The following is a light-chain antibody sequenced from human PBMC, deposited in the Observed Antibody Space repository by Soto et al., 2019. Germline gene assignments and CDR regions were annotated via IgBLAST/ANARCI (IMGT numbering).Light chain of an antibody. CDR3: QRYNNWPLT. Sequence: IVLTQSPATLSVSPGERATLSCRASQSVSSNLAWYQQSPGQAPRLLIYGASTRATGVPARFSGGGSGTESTLTITSLQSEDVAVYWCQRYNNWPLTFGPGTRLEIK. J-gene: IGKJ5*01. V-gene: IGKV3D-15*01. CDR2: GAS. CDR1: QSVSSN.